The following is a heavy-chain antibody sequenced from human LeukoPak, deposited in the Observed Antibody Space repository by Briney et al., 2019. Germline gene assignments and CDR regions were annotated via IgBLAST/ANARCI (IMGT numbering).Heavy chain of an antibody. Sequence: GGSLRLSCVVSGITLSNYGMSWVRQAPGKGLEWVAGISDRGGSTNYADSVKGRFTLSSDSSRNTVYFQLNNLRVEDTAIYYCAKASWVSSTDAVRWGQGTLVTVSS. CDR3: AKASWVSSTDAVR. CDR2: ISDRGGST. J-gene: IGHJ4*02. D-gene: IGHD3-16*01. V-gene: IGHV3-23*01. CDR1: GITLSNYG.